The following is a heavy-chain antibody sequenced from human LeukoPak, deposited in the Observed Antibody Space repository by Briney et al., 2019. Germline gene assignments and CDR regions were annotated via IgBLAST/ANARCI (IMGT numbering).Heavy chain of an antibody. CDR2: INHSGST. D-gene: IGHD2-15*01. Sequence: SETLSLTCAVYGGSFSGYYWSWIRQPPGKGLEWIGEINHSGSTNYNPSLKSRVTISVDTSKNQFSLKLSSVIAADTAVYYCARGLRYCSGGSCYPQYFQHWGQGTLVTVSS. CDR1: GGSFSGYY. J-gene: IGHJ1*01. V-gene: IGHV4-34*01. CDR3: ARGLRYCSGGSCYPQYFQH.